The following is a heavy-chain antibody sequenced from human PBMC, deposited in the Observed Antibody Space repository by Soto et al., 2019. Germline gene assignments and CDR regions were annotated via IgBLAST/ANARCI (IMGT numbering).Heavy chain of an antibody. CDR1: GFTFRNCP. D-gene: IGHD2-2*01. J-gene: IGHJ4*02. CDR3: AKDREGYCSSTSCLYYFDS. Sequence: PGGSLRLSCAASGFTFRNCPMNWVRQALGRGLEWVSTISNSGSTYYADAVKGRFTISRDISKNTLYLQMSSLRADDTALYYCAKDREGYCSSTSCLYYFDSWGQGTQVTVSS. CDR2: ISNSGST. V-gene: IGHV3-23*01.